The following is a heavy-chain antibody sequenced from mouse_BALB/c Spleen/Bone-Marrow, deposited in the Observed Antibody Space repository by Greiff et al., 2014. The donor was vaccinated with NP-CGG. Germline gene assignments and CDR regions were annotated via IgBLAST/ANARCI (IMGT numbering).Heavy chain of an antibody. CDR2: INPYNDNT. J-gene: IGHJ1*01. Sequence: QVVESGPELVKPGASVKMSCKASGYTFTSYVMHWVKQKPGQGLEWIGNINPYNDNTKYNEKFKGKATLTSDESSSTAYMELSSLTSEDSAVYYCARSLYGYDWYFDVWGAGTTVTVSS. CDR1: GYTFTSYV. D-gene: IGHD2-2*01. CDR3: ARSLYGYDWYFDV. V-gene: IGHV1-14*01.